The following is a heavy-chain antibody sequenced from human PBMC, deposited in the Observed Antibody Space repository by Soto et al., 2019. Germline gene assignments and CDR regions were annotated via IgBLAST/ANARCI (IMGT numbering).Heavy chain of an antibody. D-gene: IGHD3-22*01. CDR3: AKSRYSDSSGDFYDY. V-gene: IGHV1-69-2*01. J-gene: IGHJ4*02. CDR1: GITFSDLH. Sequence: EVRLQQSRPEARKPGSVVKMSCEVSGITFSDLHMHWVKQAPGKGLEWVGLVEVENDDRLYAEKYRGRLNINTDTSRQISYMELTSLTSDDTAVYYCAKSRYSDSSGDFYDYWGQGTLVTVSS. CDR2: VEVENDDR.